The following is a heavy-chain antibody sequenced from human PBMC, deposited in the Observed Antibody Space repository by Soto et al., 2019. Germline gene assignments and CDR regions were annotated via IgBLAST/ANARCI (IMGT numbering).Heavy chain of an antibody. CDR1: GVTFSSSA. J-gene: IGHJ4*02. V-gene: IGHV3-23*01. CDR3: AKDLPDPGYY. Sequence: PXXSRSLSFAASGVTFSSSALGWVLQAPGKGLEWVSVISSRGGSTYYADSVKGRFTISRDNSKNTLYLQMNSLRAEDTAVYYCAKDLPDPGYYWGQGTLVTSPQ. CDR2: ISSRGGST.